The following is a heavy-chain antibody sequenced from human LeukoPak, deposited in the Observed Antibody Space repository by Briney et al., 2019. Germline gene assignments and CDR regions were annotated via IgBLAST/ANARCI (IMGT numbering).Heavy chain of an antibody. J-gene: IGHJ4*02. V-gene: IGHV3-48*04. Sequence: GGSLRLSCAASGFTFSSYSMNWVRQAPGKGLEWVSYISGSGSTIYYADSVKGRFTISRDNAKNSLYLQMNSLRAEDTAVYFCAREGYDILTGFPDYWGQGTLVTVSS. CDR2: ISGSGSTI. CDR3: AREGYDILTGFPDY. D-gene: IGHD3-9*01. CDR1: GFTFSSYS.